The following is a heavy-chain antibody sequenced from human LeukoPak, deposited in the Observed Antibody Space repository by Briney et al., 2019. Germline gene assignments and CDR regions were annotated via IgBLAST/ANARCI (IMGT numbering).Heavy chain of an antibody. V-gene: IGHV1-69*13. Sequence: SVKVSCKASGGTFISYAISWVRQAPGQGLEWMGGIIPIFGTANYAQKFQGRVTITADESTSTAYMELSSLRSEDTAVYYCARAREYEKQLVHFNYYYYGMDVWGQGTTVTVSS. CDR1: GGTFISYA. D-gene: IGHD6-6*01. CDR3: ARAREYEKQLVHFNYYYYGMDV. J-gene: IGHJ6*02. CDR2: IIPIFGTA.